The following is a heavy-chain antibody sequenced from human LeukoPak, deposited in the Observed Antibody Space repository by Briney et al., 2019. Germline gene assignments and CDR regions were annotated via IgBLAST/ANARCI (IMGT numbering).Heavy chain of an antibody. V-gene: IGHV3-23*01. CDR2: ISGSGGSP. J-gene: IGHJ3*02. CDR1: GFTFSSYA. Sequence: GGSLRLSSAASGFTFSSYAMSWVRQAPREGLEWVSGISGSGGSPSYADSVKGRFTISRDNSKNTLYLKMDSLRAEAPAVFYCAKDGRIPYGFDTWGQGTMVTVSS. D-gene: IGHD1-26*01. CDR3: AKDGRIPYGFDT.